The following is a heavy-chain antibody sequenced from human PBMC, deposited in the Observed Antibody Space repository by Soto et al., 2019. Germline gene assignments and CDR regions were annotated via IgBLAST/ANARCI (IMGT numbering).Heavy chain of an antibody. CDR3: AKRYCTTTSCVREIDY. D-gene: IGHD2-2*01. Sequence: PSETLSLTCAVYGGSFSGYYWSWIRQPPGKGLEWIGEINHSGSTNYNPSLKSRVTISVDTSKNQFSLKLSSVTAADTAVYYCAKRYCTTTSCVREIDYWGQGTLVTVSS. CDR1: GGSFSGYY. J-gene: IGHJ4*02. V-gene: IGHV4-34*01. CDR2: INHSGST.